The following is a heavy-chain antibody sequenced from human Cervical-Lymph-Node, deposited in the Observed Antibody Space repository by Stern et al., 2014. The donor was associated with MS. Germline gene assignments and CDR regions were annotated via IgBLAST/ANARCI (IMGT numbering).Heavy chain of an antibody. J-gene: IGHJ4*02. Sequence: EVQLVESGGGLVQPGRSLRLSCAASGFTFENFDMHWVRQTAEKGLEWVSGISWNSGSRGYADSVKGRFIISRDNAKNSVYLQMNSLRPEDTALYYCAKGSTTSCYDWGQGTLVIVSS. V-gene: IGHV3-9*01. CDR1: GFTFENFD. CDR2: ISWNSGSR. D-gene: IGHD2-2*01. CDR3: AKGSTTSCYD.